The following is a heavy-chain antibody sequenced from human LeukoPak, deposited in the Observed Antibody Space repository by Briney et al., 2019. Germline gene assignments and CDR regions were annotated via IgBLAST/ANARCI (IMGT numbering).Heavy chain of an antibody. J-gene: IGHJ6*02. Sequence: SETLSLTCTVSGGSISSYYWSWIRQPPGKGLEWIGYIYYSGSTNYNPSLKSRVTISVDTSKNQFSLKLSSVTAADTAVYYCARGQYSYGHRYYYYGMDVWGQGTTVTVSS. V-gene: IGHV4-59*12. CDR3: ARGQYSYGHRYYYYGMDV. CDR1: GGSISSYY. CDR2: IYYSGST. D-gene: IGHD5-18*01.